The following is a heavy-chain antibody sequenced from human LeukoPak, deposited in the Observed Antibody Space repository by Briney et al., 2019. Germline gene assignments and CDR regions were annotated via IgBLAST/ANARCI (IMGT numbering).Heavy chain of an antibody. CDR2: ITGAGAVT. J-gene: IGHJ6*03. V-gene: IGHV3-23*01. CDR3: AKEAFFWGSGSGTFYYYYMDV. CDR1: GFTFNIYA. Sequence: GGSLRLSCAASGFTFNIYAMSWVRQAPGKGLEWVSSITGAGAVTFYADSVKDRFTISRDNSWSTLYLQMSRLRADDTAVYYCAKEAFFWGSGSGTFYYYYMDVWGKGTTVTVSS. D-gene: IGHD3-10*01.